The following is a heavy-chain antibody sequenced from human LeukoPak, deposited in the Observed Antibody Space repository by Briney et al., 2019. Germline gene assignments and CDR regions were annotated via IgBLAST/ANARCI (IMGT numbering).Heavy chain of an antibody. CDR1: GGSISSSSSY. V-gene: IGHV4-39*01. Sequence: SETLSLTCTVSGGSISSSSSYWGWIRQPPGKGLEWIGSIYYSGSTYYNPSLKSRVTISVDTSKNQFSLKLSSVTAADTAVYYCARTTRYYYYGMDVWGQGTTVTVSS. CDR2: IYYSGST. CDR3: ARTTRYYYYGMDV. D-gene: IGHD1-1*01. J-gene: IGHJ6*02.